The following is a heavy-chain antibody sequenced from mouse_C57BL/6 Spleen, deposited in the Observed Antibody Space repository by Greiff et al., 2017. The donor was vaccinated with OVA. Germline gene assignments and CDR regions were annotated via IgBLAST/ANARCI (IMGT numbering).Heavy chain of an antibody. CDR1: GYAFSSSW. D-gene: IGHD1-1*01. J-gene: IGHJ2*01. V-gene: IGHV1-82*01. CDR3: ARSPITTVVATDYFDY. Sequence: VQLQQSGPELVKPGASVKISCKASGYAFSSSWMNRVKQRPGKGLEWIGRIYPGDGDTNYNGKFKGKATLTADKSSSTAYMQLSSLTSEDSAVYFCARSPITTVVATDYFDYWGQGTTLTVSS. CDR2: IYPGDGDT.